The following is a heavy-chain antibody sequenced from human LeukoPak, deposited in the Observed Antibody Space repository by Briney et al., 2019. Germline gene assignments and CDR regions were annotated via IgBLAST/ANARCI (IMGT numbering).Heavy chain of an antibody. CDR1: GFTFSSYA. V-gene: IGHV3-23*01. J-gene: IGHJ3*02. D-gene: IGHD3-16*02. Sequence: GGSLRLSCAASGFTFSSYAMSWVRQAPGKGLEWVSSISGGAASTDYVDSVKGRFTISRDNSKNTLYLQMNSLRAEDTAVYYCAKGYVWGSYRSDAFDIWGQGTMVTVSS. CDR2: ISGGAAST. CDR3: AKGYVWGSYRSDAFDI.